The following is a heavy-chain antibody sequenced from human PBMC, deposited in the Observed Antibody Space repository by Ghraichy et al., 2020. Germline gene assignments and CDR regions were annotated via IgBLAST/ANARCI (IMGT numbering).Heavy chain of an antibody. CDR3: TTAPVVVAARNRYYYYGMDV. J-gene: IGHJ6*02. CDR1: GFTFSNAW. D-gene: IGHD2-15*01. Sequence: GALRLSCAASGFTFSNAWMSWVRQAPGKGLEWVGRIKSKTDGGTTDYAAPVKGRFTISRDDSKNTLYLQMNSLKTEDTAVYYCTTAPVVVAARNRYYYYGMDVWGQGTTVTVSS. V-gene: IGHV3-15*01. CDR2: IKSKTDGGTT.